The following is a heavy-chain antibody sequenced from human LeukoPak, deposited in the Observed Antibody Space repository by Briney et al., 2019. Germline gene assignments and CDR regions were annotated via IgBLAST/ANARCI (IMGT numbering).Heavy chain of an antibody. V-gene: IGHV1-18*04. CDR1: GYTFSSYG. D-gene: IGHD3-22*01. Sequence: ASVTVSCKASGYTFSSYGISWLGQAPGQGLEWMGWFSAYNGNTKYAQKLQGRVTMTTDTSTSTAYMELSSLRSDDTAVYSCARDEGDSSGGIRPFDYWGQGTLVTVSS. CDR3: ARDEGDSSGGIRPFDY. CDR2: FSAYNGNT. J-gene: IGHJ4*02.